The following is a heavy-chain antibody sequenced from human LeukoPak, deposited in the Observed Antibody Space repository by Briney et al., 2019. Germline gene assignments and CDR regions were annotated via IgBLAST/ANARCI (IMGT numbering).Heavy chain of an antibody. Sequence: GGSLRLSCAASGFTFTDHFMDWVRQAPGKGLEWVGHSRNKDNSFSTEYAASVKGRFMISRDGSKNSLYLQMDSLKTEDTAVYYCTKGSGYGGGSYDSWGQGTLVTVSS. CDR3: TKGSGYGGGSYDS. J-gene: IGHJ4*02. V-gene: IGHV3-72*01. D-gene: IGHD3-3*01. CDR1: GFTFTDHF. CDR2: SRNKDNSFST.